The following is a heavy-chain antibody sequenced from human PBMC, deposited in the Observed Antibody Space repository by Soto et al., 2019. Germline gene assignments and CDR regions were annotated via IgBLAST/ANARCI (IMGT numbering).Heavy chain of an antibody. J-gene: IGHJ3*02. CDR1: GSTFATFA. CDR2: FGGSGGRT. CDR3: AKDRLSLRNRGGAFDI. Sequence: EVQLLESGGGLVQPGGSLGLPCAASGSTFATFALGWFRQVPGKGWGWVPAFGGSGGRTYYADSGKGRFTFSRDNSKNTLYLQMNSLRAEDTAVYYCAKDRLSLRNRGGAFDIWGQGTMVTVSS. D-gene: IGHD3-16*01. V-gene: IGHV3-23*01.